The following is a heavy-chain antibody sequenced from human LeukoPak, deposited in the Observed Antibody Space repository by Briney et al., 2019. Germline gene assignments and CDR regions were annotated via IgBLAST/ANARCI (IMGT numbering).Heavy chain of an antibody. CDR3: TKLKGWYGEGFFDY. CDR2: LYSGGAT. D-gene: IGHD6-19*01. CDR1: GFTVSSNY. J-gene: IGHJ4*02. Sequence: WGALRLSFAASGFTVSSNYMSWVRQPAWKGGECVAVLYSGGATFYADSVKGRFTISRDTSKNTLYLQMNDLRADDTAVYYCTKLKGWYGEGFFDYWGQGTLVTVSS. V-gene: IGHV3-53*01.